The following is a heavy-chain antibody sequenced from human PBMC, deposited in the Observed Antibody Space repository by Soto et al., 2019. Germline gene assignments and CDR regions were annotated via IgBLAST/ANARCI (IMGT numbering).Heavy chain of an antibody. CDR2: ISGGGDGT. V-gene: IGHV3-23*01. CDR3: AKDPRQLVNFQH. Sequence: GGSLRLSCAASGFTFSSYAMSWVRQAPGKGLEWVSAISGGGDGTYYADSVKGRFTISRDNSKNTLYLQMNSLRAEDTAVYFCAKDPRQLVNFQHWGQGTLVTVSS. D-gene: IGHD6-13*01. CDR1: GFTFSSYA. J-gene: IGHJ1*01.